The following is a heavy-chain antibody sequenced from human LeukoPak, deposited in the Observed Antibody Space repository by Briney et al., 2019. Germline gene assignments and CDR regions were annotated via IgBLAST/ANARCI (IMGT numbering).Heavy chain of an antibody. D-gene: IGHD2-2*01. CDR3: ARSFYGHDPYYCYMDV. CDR2: IKEDGSEK. Sequence: GGSLRLSCAASGFSFYDYGMSWVRQAPGKGLEWVATIKEDGSEKYYVDSVKGRFTISRENAKNSLYLQMNSLRAEDTAVYYCARSFYGHDPYYCYMDVWGKGTTVTVSS. V-gene: IGHV3-7*01. J-gene: IGHJ6*03. CDR1: GFSFYDYG.